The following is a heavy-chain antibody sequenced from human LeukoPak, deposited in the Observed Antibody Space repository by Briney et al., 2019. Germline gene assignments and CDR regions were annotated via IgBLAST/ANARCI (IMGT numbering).Heavy chain of an antibody. CDR2: INHSGST. V-gene: IGHV4-34*01. J-gene: IGHJ6*03. D-gene: IGHD3-10*01. CDR1: GGSFSGYY. Sequence: SETLSLTCAVYGGSFSGYYWSWIRQPPGKGLEWIGEINHSGSTNYNPSLKSRVTISVDTSKNQFSLKLSSVTAADTAVYYCARGAVLWFRPKLYYYYMDVWGKGTTVPVSS. CDR3: ARGAVLWFRPKLYYYYMDV.